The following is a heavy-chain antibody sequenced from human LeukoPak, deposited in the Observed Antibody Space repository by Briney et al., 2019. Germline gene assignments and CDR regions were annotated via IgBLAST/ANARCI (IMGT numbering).Heavy chain of an antibody. CDR3: ARLVVAAKASLIP. CDR2: ISHSGGT. D-gene: IGHD2-15*01. CDR1: GGSFSGYY. V-gene: IGHV4-34*01. J-gene: IGHJ5*02. Sequence: SETLSLTCAVYGGSFSGYYWSWIRQPPGKGLEWIGEISHSGGTNYNPSLKSRVTISVDTSKNQFSLKLSSVTAADTAVYYCARLVVAAKASLIPWGQGTLVTVSS.